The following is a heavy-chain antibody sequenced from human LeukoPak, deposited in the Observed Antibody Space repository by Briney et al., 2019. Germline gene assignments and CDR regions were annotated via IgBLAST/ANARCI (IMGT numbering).Heavy chain of an antibody. Sequence: HPGGSLRLSCAASEFTFNRYWMSWVRQAPGKGLEWVANIKHDGSEAHYVDSVKGRFTISRDNAKNSLSLQMNSLNVDDTGVYLCTRDALFGSGRTHLDFWSQGTLVSVSS. V-gene: IGHV3-7*04. J-gene: IGHJ4*02. CDR3: TRDALFGSGRTHLDF. CDR2: IKHDGSEA. CDR1: EFTFNRYW. D-gene: IGHD3-10*01.